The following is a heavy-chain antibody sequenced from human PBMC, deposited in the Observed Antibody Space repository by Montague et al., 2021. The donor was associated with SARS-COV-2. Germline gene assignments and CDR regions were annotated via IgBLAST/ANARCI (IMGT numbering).Heavy chain of an antibody. J-gene: IGHJ5*02. CDR3: ARATSVRGAVNWFDP. D-gene: IGHD3-10*01. Sequence: SETLSLTCTVSGDSTSCPNCYWGWIRQAPGKGLDWIGTIYNSGTTYYNPSLKSRLTISIDTSKNQFSLKLTSVTAADTAVYYCARATSVRGAVNWFDPWGQGTLVTVSS. CDR2: IYNSGTT. CDR1: GDSTSCPNCY. V-gene: IGHV4-39*02.